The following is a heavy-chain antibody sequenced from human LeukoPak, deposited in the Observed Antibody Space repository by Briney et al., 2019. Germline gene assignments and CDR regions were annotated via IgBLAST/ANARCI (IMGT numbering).Heavy chain of an antibody. J-gene: IGHJ4*02. D-gene: IGHD2-15*01. CDR1: GGSISSYY. CDR3: ARGSGPFGY. CDR2: IYYSGST. V-gene: IGHV4-59*01. Sequence: PSETLSLTCTVSGGSISSYYWSWIRQPPGKGLEGIGYIYYSGSTNYNPSLKSRFTISVEPSKPQFSLKLSRVTAADTAVYYCARGSGPFGYWGQGTLVPVSS.